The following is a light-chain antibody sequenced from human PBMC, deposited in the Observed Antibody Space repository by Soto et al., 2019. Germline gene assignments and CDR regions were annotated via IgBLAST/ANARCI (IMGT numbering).Light chain of an antibody. J-gene: IGKJ3*01. CDR3: QQRSNSPPWT. CDR2: DAS. CDR1: QSVRNY. V-gene: IGKV3-11*01. Sequence: EIVLTQSPATVSVSPGESATLSCRASQSVRNYLAWYQQKPGQAPRLLIFDASSSATGIPSRFSGSGSGTYFTLTISSLEPEDFAVYYCQQRSNSPPWTFGPGTRVDL.